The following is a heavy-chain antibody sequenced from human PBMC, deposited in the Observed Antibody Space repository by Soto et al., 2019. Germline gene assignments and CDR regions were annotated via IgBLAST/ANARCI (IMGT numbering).Heavy chain of an antibody. CDR2: IYYSGST. D-gene: IGHD3-22*01. CDR1: GVSISSYY. V-gene: IGHV4-59*01. CDR3: AALYYDSSGYYYPHY. Sequence: SETLSLTCTVSGVSISSYYWSWIRQPPGKGLEWIGYIYYSGSTNYNPSLKSRVTISVDTSKNQFSLKLSSVTAADTAVYYCAALYYDSSGYYYPHYWGQGTLVTVSS. J-gene: IGHJ4*02.